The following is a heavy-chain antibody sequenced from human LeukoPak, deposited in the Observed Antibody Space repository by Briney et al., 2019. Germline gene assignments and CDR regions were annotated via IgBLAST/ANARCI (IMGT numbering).Heavy chain of an antibody. CDR1: GGSISSYY. CDR3: ARDGESSSPEH. CDR2: IYYSGST. J-gene: IGHJ1*01. Sequence: AWETLSLTCTVSGGSISSYYSSWIRQPPGKGLEWIGYIYYSGSTNYNPSLKSRVTISVDPPKNQFSLKLSSVTAADTAVYYCARDGESSSPEHWGQGTLVTVSS. V-gene: IGHV4-59*01. D-gene: IGHD6-6*01.